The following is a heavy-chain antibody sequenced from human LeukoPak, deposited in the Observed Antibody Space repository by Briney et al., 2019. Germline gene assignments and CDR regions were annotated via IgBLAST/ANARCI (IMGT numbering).Heavy chain of an antibody. J-gene: IGHJ4*02. CDR1: GGSIGTYY. Sequence: SETLSLTCTVSGGSIGTYYWSWIRQPPGKGLEWIGYISYSGSTNYSPSLKSRVTISLDTSKNQFSLRLSSVTAADTAIYYCARSLSYANFDYWGQGTLVTVSS. V-gene: IGHV4-59*01. CDR2: ISYSGST. CDR3: ARSLSYANFDY. D-gene: IGHD5-18*01.